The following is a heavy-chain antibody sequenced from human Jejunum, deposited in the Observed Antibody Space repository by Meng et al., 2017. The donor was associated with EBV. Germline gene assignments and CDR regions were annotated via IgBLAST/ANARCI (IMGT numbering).Heavy chain of an antibody. CDR3: ARAGYSTGWEGHWFDT. J-gene: IGHJ5*02. Sequence: VPRQEPVPGPALLSESLSLPCNGSGYSVYTGSSYSGWSGKPQGKGLEWIWHVYSGRTNYTHSLQSRVTISVDTSKNSFSLKLYSVTAADTAVYYCARAGYSTGWEGHWFDTWGQGTLVTVSS. CDR1: GYSVYTGSSY. CDR2: VYSGRT. D-gene: IGHD6-19*01. V-gene: IGHV4-61*01.